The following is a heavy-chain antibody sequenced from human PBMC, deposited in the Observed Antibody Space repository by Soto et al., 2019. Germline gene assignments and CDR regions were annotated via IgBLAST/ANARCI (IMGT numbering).Heavy chain of an antibody. CDR1: GGSISSYY. CDR3: ARRLRRGTTRWFDP. V-gene: IGHV4-59*08. CDR2: IYYSGST. Sequence: QVQLQESGPGLVKPSETLSLTCTVSGGSISSYYWSWIRQPPGKGLEWIGYIYYSGSTNYNRSLKSRVTISVDTSKNQFSLKLSSVPAADTAVYYCARRLRRGTTRWFDPWGQGTLVTVSS. J-gene: IGHJ5*02. D-gene: IGHD4-17*01.